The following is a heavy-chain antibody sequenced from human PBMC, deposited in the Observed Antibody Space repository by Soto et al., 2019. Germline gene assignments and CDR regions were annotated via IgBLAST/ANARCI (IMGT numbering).Heavy chain of an antibody. J-gene: IGHJ5*02. Sequence: PGGSLRLSCAASGFTFRSFTMNWVRQAPGNGLEWVSTISSNSAYTYYTNALRGRFTISRDNAKNSLHLQMNSLRAEDTAVYYCTRDASRDSSARGWFDPWGPGTLVTVST. D-gene: IGHD6-13*01. CDR1: GFTFRSFT. CDR2: ISSNSAYT. V-gene: IGHV3-21*01. CDR3: TRDASRDSSARGWFDP.